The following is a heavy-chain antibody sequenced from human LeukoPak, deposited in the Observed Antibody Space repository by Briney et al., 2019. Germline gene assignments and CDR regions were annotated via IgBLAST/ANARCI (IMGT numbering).Heavy chain of an antibody. V-gene: IGHV1-18*01. Sequence: ASVTVSCKASGYTFTSYGISWVRQAPGQGLEWMGWLSAYYGNTNYAQKLQGRVTMTTDTSTSTAYMELRSLRSDDTAVYYCAREMGDYVWGSYRSLIDYWGQETLVTVSS. CDR2: LSAYYGNT. CDR3: AREMGDYVWGSYRSLIDY. D-gene: IGHD3-16*02. CDR1: GYTFTSYG. J-gene: IGHJ4*02.